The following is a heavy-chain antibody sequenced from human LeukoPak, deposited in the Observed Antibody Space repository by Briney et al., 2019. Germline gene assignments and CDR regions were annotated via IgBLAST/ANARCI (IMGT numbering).Heavy chain of an antibody. V-gene: IGHV3-15*01. CDR1: GFPFSNAW. CDR3: TTSLAYCVGDCYPTR. Sequence: GGSLRLSCVGSGFPFSNAWMNWVRQAPGKGLEWVGRLKSKAIGAPTDYAAPVRGRLTISRDDSKNTLYLQMDSLKTEDTAVYYCTTSLAYCVGDCYPTRWGQGTLVIVSS. CDR2: LKSKAIGAPT. J-gene: IGHJ4*02. D-gene: IGHD2-21*02.